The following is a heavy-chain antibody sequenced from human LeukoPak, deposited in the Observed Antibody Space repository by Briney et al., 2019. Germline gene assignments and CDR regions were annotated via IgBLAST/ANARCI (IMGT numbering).Heavy chain of an antibody. Sequence: GGSLRLSCAASGFTFSTYAMHWVRQAPGKGLAGVAVIPYDGSNKYYADSVKGRFTISRENSKNRLYLQMNSLRAEDTAVYYCARAEGYGGELDSWGQGTLVTVSS. D-gene: IGHD4-23*01. J-gene: IGHJ4*02. CDR3: ARAEGYGGELDS. CDR2: IPYDGSNK. V-gene: IGHV3-30*04. CDR1: GFTFSTYA.